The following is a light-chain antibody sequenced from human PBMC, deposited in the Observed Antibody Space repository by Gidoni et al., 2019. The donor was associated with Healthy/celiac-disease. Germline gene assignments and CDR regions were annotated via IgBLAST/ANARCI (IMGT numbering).Light chain of an antibody. CDR1: QSVSSSY. V-gene: IGKV3-20*01. Sequence: LSQSPGTLSLSPGERATLSCRASQSVSSSYLAWYQQKPGQAPRLLIYGASSRATGIPDRFSGSGSRTDFTLTISRLEPEDFAVYYCQQYGSSPRTFGQGTKVEIK. CDR3: QQYGSSPRT. J-gene: IGKJ1*01. CDR2: GAS.